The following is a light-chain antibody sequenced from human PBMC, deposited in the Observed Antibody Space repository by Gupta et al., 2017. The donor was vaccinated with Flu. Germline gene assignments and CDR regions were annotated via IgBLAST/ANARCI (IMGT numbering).Light chain of an antibody. CDR3: QQRSYWPRT. V-gene: IGKV3-11*01. CDR2: DAS. J-gene: IGKJ1*01. Sequence: EIVLTQSPATLSLSPGERATLSCRASQDVSSYLGWYQQKPGQAPRLLIYDASSRATGIPIRFSGSGSGTDFTLTINGLEPEDFAVYYCQQRSYWPRTFGQGTKVEI. CDR1: QDVSSY.